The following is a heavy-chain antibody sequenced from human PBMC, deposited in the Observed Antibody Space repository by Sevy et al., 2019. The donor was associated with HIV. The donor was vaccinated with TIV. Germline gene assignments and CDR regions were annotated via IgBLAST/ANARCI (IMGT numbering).Heavy chain of an antibody. V-gene: IGHV4-59*01. CDR2: IYYSRST. Sequence: LKTLSLTCTVSGGSISSYYWSWIRQPPGKGLESIGYIYYSRSTNYNPSLKSRVTISVDTSKNQFSLKLSSVTAADTAVYYCAGVLEGGYSRSWANFDYWGQGTLVGVSS. D-gene: IGHD6-13*01. CDR3: AGVLEGGYSRSWANFDY. CDR1: GGSISSYY. J-gene: IGHJ4*02.